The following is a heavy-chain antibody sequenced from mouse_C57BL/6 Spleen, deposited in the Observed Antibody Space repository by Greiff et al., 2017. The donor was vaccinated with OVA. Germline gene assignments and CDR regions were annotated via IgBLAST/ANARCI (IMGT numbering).Heavy chain of an antibody. D-gene: IGHD1-1*01. V-gene: IGHV1-54*01. Sequence: VQLQQSGAELVRPGPSVKVSCKASGYSFTNYLIEWVKQRPGQGLEWIGVIKPGSGGTNYTEKFKGKATLTADKSSSTAYMQLSSLTSEDSAVYFGARGHGSSEYYFDYWGQGTTLTVSS. CDR1: GYSFTNYL. J-gene: IGHJ2*01. CDR2: IKPGSGGT. CDR3: ARGHGSSEYYFDY.